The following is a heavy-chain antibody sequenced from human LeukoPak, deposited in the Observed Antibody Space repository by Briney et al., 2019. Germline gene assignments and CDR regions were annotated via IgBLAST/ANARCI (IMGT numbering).Heavy chain of an antibody. CDR1: GYTFSSYA. Sequence: SCKASGYTFSSYAMSWVRQAPGKGLEWVSPISGSGCSTYYADSVKGRFTISRDNSKNTLYLQMNSLRAEDTAVYYCAKDPMTISEIWYWGQGHLVTVSS. CDR2: ISGSGCST. CDR3: AKDPMTISEIWY. V-gene: IGHV3-23*01. D-gene: IGHD3-3*01. J-gene: IGHJ4*02.